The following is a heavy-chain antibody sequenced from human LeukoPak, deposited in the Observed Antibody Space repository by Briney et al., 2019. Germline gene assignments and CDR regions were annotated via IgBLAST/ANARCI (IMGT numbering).Heavy chain of an antibody. V-gene: IGHV4-34*01. CDR3: ARVLSYSGYEFDY. D-gene: IGHD5-12*01. CDR2: INYRGST. CDR1: GGSLSGYY. Sequence: SETLSLTCAVYGGSLSGYYWSWIRQPPGKGLEWIGEINYRGSTSYNPSLKSQVTISVDTSKNQFSLQLSSVTAADTAMYYCARVLSYSGYEFDYWGQGTLVTVSS. J-gene: IGHJ4*02.